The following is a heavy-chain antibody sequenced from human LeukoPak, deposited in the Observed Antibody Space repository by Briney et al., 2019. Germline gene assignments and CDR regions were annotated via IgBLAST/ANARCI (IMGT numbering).Heavy chain of an antibody. J-gene: IGHJ4*02. CDR2: ISNSGGT. Sequence: PSETLSLTCSVSGDSISRGSYYWSWIRQPAGKGLEWIGRISNSGGTSYTPSLKSRVTISVDTSKNQFSLKLSSVTAADTAVYYCARETLGFTMIALDYWGQGTQVTVSS. D-gene: IGHD3-22*01. CDR1: GDSISRGSYY. V-gene: IGHV4-61*02. CDR3: ARETLGFTMIALDY.